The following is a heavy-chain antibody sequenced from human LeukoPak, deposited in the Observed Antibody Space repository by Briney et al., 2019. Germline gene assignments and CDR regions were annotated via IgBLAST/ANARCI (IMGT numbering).Heavy chain of an antibody. J-gene: IGHJ5*02. CDR2: IYYSGVT. V-gene: IGHV4-39*01. Sequence: SETLSLTCTVSGGSISTNTYWGWMRQPPGKGLEWIGSIYYSGVTYYSPSLKSRVTISVDTSKKQFSLSLSSVTAADTAVYHCARHGGYSSGSSCSGVWFDPWGQGALVTVSS. CDR1: GGSISTNTY. CDR3: ARHGGYSSGSSCSGVWFDP. D-gene: IGHD2-15*01.